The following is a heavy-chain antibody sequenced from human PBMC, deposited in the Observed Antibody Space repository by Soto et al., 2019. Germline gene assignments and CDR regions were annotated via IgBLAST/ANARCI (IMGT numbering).Heavy chain of an antibody. J-gene: IGHJ4*02. D-gene: IGHD2-15*01. V-gene: IGHV4-39*01. Sequence: PSETLSLTCNVSGGAISSGGYYWGWIRQPPGRGLEWIGNIDYNGVTYSNPSLKSRVTISRDTSKNQFSLKLTSVTAADTALYYCGKVLVGATGHTDSDSWGPGTLVTVSS. CDR2: IDYNGVT. CDR3: GKVLVGATGHTDSDS. CDR1: GGAISSGGYY.